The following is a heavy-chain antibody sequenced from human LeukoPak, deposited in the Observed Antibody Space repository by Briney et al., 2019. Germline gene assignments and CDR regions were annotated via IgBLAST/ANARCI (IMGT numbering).Heavy chain of an antibody. V-gene: IGHV1-18*01. CDR2: ISAYNGNT. CDR1: GYTFTSYG. J-gene: IGHJ3*02. D-gene: IGHD5-24*01. Sequence: ASVKVSCKASGYTFTSYGISWVRQAPGQGLEWMGWISAYNGNTNYAQKLQGRVTMTTDTSTSTAYMELRSLRSDDTAVYYCARSVQMATISAFDIWGQGTLATVSS. CDR3: ARSVQMATISAFDI.